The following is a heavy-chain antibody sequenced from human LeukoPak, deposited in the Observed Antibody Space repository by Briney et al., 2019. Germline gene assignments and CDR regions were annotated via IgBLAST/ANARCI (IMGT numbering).Heavy chain of an antibody. D-gene: IGHD6-13*01. CDR3: ARVGVAAGVYYYYYYMDV. J-gene: IGHJ6*03. CDR2: ISSSGSTI. Sequence: PGGSLRLSCAASGFTFSDYYMSWIRQAPGKGLEWVSYISSSGSTIYYADSVKGRFTISRDNAKNSLYLQMNSLRAEDTAVYYCARVGVAAGVYYYYYYMDVWGKGTTVTISS. V-gene: IGHV3-11*01. CDR1: GFTFSDYY.